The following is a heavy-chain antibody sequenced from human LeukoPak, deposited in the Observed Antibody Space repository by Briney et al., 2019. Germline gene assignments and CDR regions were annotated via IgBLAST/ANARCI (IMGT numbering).Heavy chain of an antibody. Sequence: SETLSLTCTVSTGSINSYYWGWVRQPAGRGLEWIGRIDTTGRADYDPSLQSRVAMSIDTSQKQFSLILKSVTAADTATYFCARHAYTASHFFLDYWSQGTPVTVSS. CDR2: IDTTGRA. V-gene: IGHV4-4*07. CDR1: TGSINSYY. D-gene: IGHD2-21*02. CDR3: ARHAYTASHFFLDY. J-gene: IGHJ4*02.